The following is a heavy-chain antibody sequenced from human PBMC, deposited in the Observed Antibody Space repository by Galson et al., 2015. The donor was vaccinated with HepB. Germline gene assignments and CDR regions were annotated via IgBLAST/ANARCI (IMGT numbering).Heavy chain of an antibody. V-gene: IGHV1-2*06. CDR3: ARVGVPVAIFFRGMDV. CDR1: GYTFTGFY. D-gene: IGHD2-2*02. CDR2: INSNSGGP. Sequence: SVKVSCKASGYTFTGFYIHWMRRAPGQGLEWMGRINSNSGGPNYAQKFQGRVTMTRDTSICTAYMELSRLRSDDTAVYYCARVGVPVAIFFRGMDVWGQGTTVTVSS. J-gene: IGHJ6*02.